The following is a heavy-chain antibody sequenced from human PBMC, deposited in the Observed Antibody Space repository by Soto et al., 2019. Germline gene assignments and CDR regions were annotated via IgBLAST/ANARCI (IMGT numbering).Heavy chain of an antibody. CDR2: ITGSGGIT. J-gene: IGHJ4*02. D-gene: IGHD3-22*01. Sequence: GGSLRLSCAASGFTFSSNAMSWVRQVPGKGLEWVSGITGSGGITHYADSVKGRFTISRDNSRNTPHLQMNYLRVEDTAVYFCAKHTTFYYDRTGPGGYFDYWGQGTLVTVSS. CDR3: AKHTTFYYDRTGPGGYFDY. V-gene: IGHV3-23*01. CDR1: GFTFSSNA.